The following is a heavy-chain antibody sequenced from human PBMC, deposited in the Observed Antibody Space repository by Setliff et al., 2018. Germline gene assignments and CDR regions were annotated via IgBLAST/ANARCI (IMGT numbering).Heavy chain of an antibody. D-gene: IGHD6-6*01. Sequence: ASVKVSCKASGYTFTSYGISWVRQAPGQGLEWMGWISAYNGNTYYAQKLQGRVTMTTDTSTSTAYMEPRSLRSDDTAVYYCARGSSSGYYFDYWGQGTLVTVSS. V-gene: IGHV1-18*01. CDR1: GYTFTSYG. CDR3: ARGSSSGYYFDY. J-gene: IGHJ4*02. CDR2: ISAYNGNT.